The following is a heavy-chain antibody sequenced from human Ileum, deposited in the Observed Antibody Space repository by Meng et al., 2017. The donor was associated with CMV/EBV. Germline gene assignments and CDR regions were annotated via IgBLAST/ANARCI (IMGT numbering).Heavy chain of an antibody. Sequence: GGSLRPSCAASGFTSISYTMKWVRQAPGKGLEWVSSISSSMSYIYYADSVKGRFTISRDNAKNSLYLQKNSLRAEDKAVYYCARDLVVGYCSGDSCCGGVFDYWGQGTLVTVSS. CDR2: ISSSMSYI. V-gene: IGHV3-21*01. CDR3: ARDLVVGYCSGDSCCGGVFDY. D-gene: IGHD2-15*01. J-gene: IGHJ4*02. CDR1: GFTSISYT.